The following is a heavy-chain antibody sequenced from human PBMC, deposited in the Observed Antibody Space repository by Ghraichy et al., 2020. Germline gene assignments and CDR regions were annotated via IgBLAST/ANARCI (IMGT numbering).Heavy chain of an antibody. CDR3: ARTPLSGSYWYPWFVP. D-gene: IGHD1-26*01. J-gene: IGHJ5*01. Sequence: GESLNISCAASGFTFSSYWMHWVRQAPGKGLVWVSGINSDGSSTTYADSVKGRFTISRDNAKNTLYLQMNSLRAEDTAVYYCARTPLSGSYWYPWFVPWGQGTLFTVSS. CDR2: INSDGSST. CDR1: GFTFSSYW. V-gene: IGHV3-74*01.